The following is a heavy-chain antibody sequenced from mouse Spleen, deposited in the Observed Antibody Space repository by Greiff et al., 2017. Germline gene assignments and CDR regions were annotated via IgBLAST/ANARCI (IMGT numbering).Heavy chain of an antibody. CDR1: GFTFSSYT. CDR2: ISGGGGNT. D-gene: IGHD1-1*01. V-gene: IGHV5-9*01. CDR3: ARQNYEAMDY. J-gene: IGHJ4*01. Sequence: EVQVVESGGGLVKPGGSLKLSCAASGFTFSSYTMSWVRQTPEKRLEWVATISGGGGNTYYPDSVKGRFTISRDNAKNTLYLQMSSLRSEDTALYYCARQNYEAMDYWGQGTSVTVSS.